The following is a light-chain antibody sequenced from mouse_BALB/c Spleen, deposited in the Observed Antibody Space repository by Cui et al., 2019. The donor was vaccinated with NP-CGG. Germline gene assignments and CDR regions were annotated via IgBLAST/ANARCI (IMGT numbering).Light chain of an antibody. J-gene: IGLJ1*01. CDR1: TGAVTTNNY. V-gene: IGLV1*01. CDR3: ALWYSNHWV. Sequence: QAVVTQDSALTTSPVETVTLTCRSSTGAVTTNNYANWVQEKPDHLFTGLIGGTNNRAPGVPARFSGSLIGDKAALTITGAQTEDEAIYFCALWYSNHWVFGGGTKLTVL. CDR2: GTN.